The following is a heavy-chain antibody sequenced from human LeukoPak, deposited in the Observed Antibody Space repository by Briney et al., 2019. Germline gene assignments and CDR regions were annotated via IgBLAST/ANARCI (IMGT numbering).Heavy chain of an antibody. CDR3: ARQWLDAFDI. Sequence: SETLSLTCTVSGGSISSYYWSWIRQPPGKGLEWIGYIYTSGSTNYNPSLKSRVTISVDTSKNQFSLKLSPVTAADTAVYYCARQWLDAFDIWGQGTMVTVSS. D-gene: IGHD5-24*01. V-gene: IGHV4-4*09. CDR2: IYTSGST. J-gene: IGHJ3*02. CDR1: GGSISSYY.